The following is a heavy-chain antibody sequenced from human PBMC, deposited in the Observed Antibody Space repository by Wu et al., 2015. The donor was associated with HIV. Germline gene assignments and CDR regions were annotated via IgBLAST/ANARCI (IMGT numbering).Heavy chain of an antibody. D-gene: IGHD2-15*01. J-gene: IGHJ2*01. CDR3: TKYVGYCYFDL. CDR1: GYIFIDYF. Sequence: QAQLVQSGADVKKPGASVKVSCKASGYIFIDYFIHWVRQAPGQGLEWMGWINPSNGDTRYARQFQGRVTMTRDTSNATMYMELSGLTSDDMAVYFCTKYVGYCYFDLWGRGTPVAVSS. V-gene: IGHV1-2*02. CDR2: INPSNGDT.